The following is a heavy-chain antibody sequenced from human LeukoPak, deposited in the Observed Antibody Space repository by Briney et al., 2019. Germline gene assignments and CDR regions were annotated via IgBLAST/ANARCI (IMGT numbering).Heavy chain of an antibody. J-gene: IGHJ6*03. D-gene: IGHD5-12*01. V-gene: IGHV4-59*01. CDR1: GGSISSYY. CDR2: IYYSGST. Sequence: SETLSLTCTVSGGSISSYYWSWIRQPPGKGLEWIGYIYYSGSTNYNPSLKSRVTISVDTSKNQFSLKLSSVTAADTAVYYCARGWVSMWLRAPYHMDVWGKGTTVTISS. CDR3: ARGWVSMWLRAPYHMDV.